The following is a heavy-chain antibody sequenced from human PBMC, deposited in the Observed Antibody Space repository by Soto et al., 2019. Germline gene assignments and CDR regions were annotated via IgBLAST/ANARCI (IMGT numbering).Heavy chain of an antibody. CDR1: GGSITRNNHY. CDR2: ILYSGST. J-gene: IGHJ4*02. D-gene: IGHD6-19*01. CDR3: ARLGSSGWYHGAYFDY. Sequence: QLQLQESGPGLVKPSETLSLTCIVSGGSITRNNHYWGWIRQSPGKGLEWIGSILYSGSTNYNPTLKSRATISVEKSKNQFSHKMSSVSAADTAMYYCARLGSSGWYHGAYFDYGGQGTLVTVSS. V-gene: IGHV4-39*01.